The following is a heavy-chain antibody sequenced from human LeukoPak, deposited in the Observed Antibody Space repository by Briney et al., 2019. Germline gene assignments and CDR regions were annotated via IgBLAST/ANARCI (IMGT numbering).Heavy chain of an antibody. J-gene: IGHJ5*02. V-gene: IGHV3-23*01. CDR2: ISTSGGTT. CDR3: AKEHREYCSSTSCPNWFDL. D-gene: IGHD2-2*01. Sequence: GGSLRLSCAASGFTFNIYAMSWVRQAPDKGLEWVSAISTSGGTTYYADSVKGRFTISRDNSENTLFLQMNSLRAEDMAVYYCAKEHREYCSSTSCPNWFDLWGQGTLVTVSS. CDR1: GFTFNIYA.